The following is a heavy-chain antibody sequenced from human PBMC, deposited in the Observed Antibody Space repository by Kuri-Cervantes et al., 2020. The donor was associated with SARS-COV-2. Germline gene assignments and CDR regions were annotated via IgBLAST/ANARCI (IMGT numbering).Heavy chain of an antibody. Sequence: GESLKISCKGSGYSFTSYWIGWVRQMPGKGLEWMGIIYPGDSDTRYSPFFQGQVTLSADKSISTAHLQWSSLKASDTAMYYFAKWEIRFLGSWFDPWGQGTLVTVSS. CDR3: AKWEIRFLGSWFDP. CDR1: GYSFTSYW. CDR2: IYPGDSDT. D-gene: IGHD3-3*01. J-gene: IGHJ5*02. V-gene: IGHV5-51*01.